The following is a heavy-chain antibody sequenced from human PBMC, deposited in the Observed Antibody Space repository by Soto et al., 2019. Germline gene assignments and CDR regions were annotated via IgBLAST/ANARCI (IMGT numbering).Heavy chain of an antibody. V-gene: IGHV3-30-3*01. D-gene: IGHD6-6*01. Sequence: QVQLLESGGGVVQPGRSLRLSCTACGFTFSSYAMHWVRQPPGKRLEWVALISYDGSNKYYADSVKGRFTISRDNYKKTLYLQMNSLRDEHTAVYYCARETEYSSSSPAFDIWGQVTMVSVA. CDR2: ISYDGSNK. J-gene: IGHJ3*02. CDR1: GFTFSSYA. CDR3: ARETEYSSSSPAFDI.